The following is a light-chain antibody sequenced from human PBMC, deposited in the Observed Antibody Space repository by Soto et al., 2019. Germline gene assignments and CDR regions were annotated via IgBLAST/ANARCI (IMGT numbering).Light chain of an antibody. J-gene: IGKJ1*01. CDR3: QQDNSFPWT. CDR2: AAS. CDR1: QGIGSW. Sequence: DSQMTPSPSSVSASVGDRVTITCRASQGIGSWLAWYQQKPGEAPKLLIYAASSLQSGVQSRFSGSGSGTDFTLTISTLKPEDFAAYYCQQDNSFPWTFGQGTKMEIK. V-gene: IGKV1-12*01.